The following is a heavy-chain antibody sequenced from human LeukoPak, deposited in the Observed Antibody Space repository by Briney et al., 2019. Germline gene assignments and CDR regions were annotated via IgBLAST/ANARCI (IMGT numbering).Heavy chain of an antibody. CDR1: GGSISSSSYY. D-gene: IGHD6-19*01. CDR3: ARHLRTQRTYRSGWTDDAFDI. CDR2: IYYSGST. V-gene: IGHV4-39*01. Sequence: SETLSLTCTVSGGSISSSSYYWGWIRQPPGKGLERIGSIYYSGSTYYNPSLKSRVTISVDTSKNQFSLKLSSVTAADTAVYYCARHLRTQRTYRSGWTDDAFDIWGQGTMVTVSS. J-gene: IGHJ3*02.